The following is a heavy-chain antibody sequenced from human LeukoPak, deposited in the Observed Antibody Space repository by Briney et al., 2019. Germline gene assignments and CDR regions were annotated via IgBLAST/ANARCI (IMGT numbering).Heavy chain of an antibody. CDR2: IFPSGGEI. J-gene: IGHJ4*02. Sequence: GGSLRLSCAASGFTFSTYSMNWVRQPPGKGLEWVSSIFPSGGEIHYADSVRSRFTISRDNSKSTLSLQMNSLRAEDTAIYYCATYRQVLLPFESWGQGTLVTVSS. CDR3: ATYRQVLLPFES. V-gene: IGHV3-21*04. CDR1: GFTFSTYS. D-gene: IGHD2-8*02.